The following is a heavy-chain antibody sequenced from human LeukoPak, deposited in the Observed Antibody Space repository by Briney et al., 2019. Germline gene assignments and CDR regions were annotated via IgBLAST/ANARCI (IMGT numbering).Heavy chain of an antibody. CDR3: ARKSTTILSDSIDV. CDR2: ISSSGTI. V-gene: IGHV4-61*02. Sequence: SQTLSLTCTVSGGSISSANFYWSWIRRPAGKGLEWLGRISSSGTINYNPSLRSRVTVSVDTSKNQLSLKVSSVTAADTAIYYCARKSTTILSDSIDVWGKGTSVIVS. J-gene: IGHJ6*03. D-gene: IGHD5/OR15-5a*01. CDR1: GGSISSANFY.